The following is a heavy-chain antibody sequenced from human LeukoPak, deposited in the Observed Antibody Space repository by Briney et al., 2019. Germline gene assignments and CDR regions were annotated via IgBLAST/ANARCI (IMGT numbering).Heavy chain of an antibody. V-gene: IGHV3-23*01. D-gene: IGHD4-23*01. J-gene: IGHJ4*02. CDR3: ARDRNYGGNSGFGYYFDY. CDR2: ISGSSGYT. CDR1: GFAFSSYA. Sequence: GGSLRLSCAASGFAFSSYAMSWVRQAPGKGLEWVSAISGSSGYTYYADSVKGRFTISRDNSKNTLYLQMNSLRAEDTAVYYCARDRNYGGNSGFGYYFDYWGQGTLVTVSS.